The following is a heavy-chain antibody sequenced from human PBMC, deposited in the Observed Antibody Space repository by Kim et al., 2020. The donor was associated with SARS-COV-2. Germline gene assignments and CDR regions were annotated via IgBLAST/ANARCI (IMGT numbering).Heavy chain of an antibody. J-gene: IGHJ5*02. CDR3: ARLGSIRGTKWFDP. CDR1: GGSISSSSYY. V-gene: IGHV4-39*01. CDR2: INYSGIT. D-gene: IGHD3-10*01. Sequence: SETLSLTCTVSGGSISSSSYYWGWSRQPPGKGLEWIGCINYSGITYINPSLKSRVTVSVDTSKNQLSLKLSSVTAADTAVYYCARLGSIRGTKWFDPWGQGTLVTVSS.